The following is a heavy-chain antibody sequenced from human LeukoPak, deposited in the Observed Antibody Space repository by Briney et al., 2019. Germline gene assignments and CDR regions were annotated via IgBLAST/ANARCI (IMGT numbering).Heavy chain of an antibody. Sequence: GGSLRLSCAASGFSFSSYWMHWVRQAPGKGLVWVSRINSDGSGTTYADSVKGRFTISRDNSKNMLYLQMNSLRDEDTAVYYCAPRRISLAFDPWGQGTLVTVSS. J-gene: IGHJ5*02. CDR1: GFSFSSYW. V-gene: IGHV3-74*03. CDR2: INSDGSGT. CDR3: APRRISLAFDP.